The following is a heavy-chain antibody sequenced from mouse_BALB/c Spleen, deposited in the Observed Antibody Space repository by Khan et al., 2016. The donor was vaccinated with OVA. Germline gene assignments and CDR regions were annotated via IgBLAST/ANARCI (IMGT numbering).Heavy chain of an antibody. Sequence: EVQLQESGPGLVKPSQSLSLTCTVTGYSITSDYAWNWIRQFPGNKLEWRGYISSTGSTSYNPSLKSRISITRDTSKNQSFLHLNSVTTEDTATYYCARSLYYSDSYAMDYWGQGTSVTVSS. V-gene: IGHV3-2*02. J-gene: IGHJ4*01. CDR1: GYSITSDYA. CDR2: ISSTGST. CDR3: ARSLYYSDSYAMDY. D-gene: IGHD2-13*01.